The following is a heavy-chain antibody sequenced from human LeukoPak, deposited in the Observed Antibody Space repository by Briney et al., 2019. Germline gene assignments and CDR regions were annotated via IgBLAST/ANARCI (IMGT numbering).Heavy chain of an antibody. CDR3: ARRRPSFNPGGVWFDP. D-gene: IGHD2-8*02. Sequence: SENLSLTSAVYGGSFSGYYWSWIRQPPGKGLEWIGEINHSGSTNYNPSLKSRVTISVDTSKNQFSLKLSSVTAADTAVYYCARRRPSFNPGGVWFDPWGQGTLVTVSS. CDR1: GGSFSGYY. CDR2: INHSGST. V-gene: IGHV4-34*01. J-gene: IGHJ5*02.